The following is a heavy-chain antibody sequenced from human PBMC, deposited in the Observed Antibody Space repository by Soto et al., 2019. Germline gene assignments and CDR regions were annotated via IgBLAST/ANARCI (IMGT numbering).Heavy chain of an antibody. CDR1: GFTCSNYA. Sequence: EVQLLESGGGLVQPGGSLRLSCAASGFTCSNYAMTWVLQAAGKGLEWVSSISGPGGSTDYADSVKGRFAISRDNSKNTLYLQMNSLRAEDTALYYCARDERIAVAGTDNWGQGTLVTVTS. V-gene: IGHV3-23*01. D-gene: IGHD6-19*01. CDR3: ARDERIAVAGTDN. CDR2: ISGPGGST. J-gene: IGHJ4*02.